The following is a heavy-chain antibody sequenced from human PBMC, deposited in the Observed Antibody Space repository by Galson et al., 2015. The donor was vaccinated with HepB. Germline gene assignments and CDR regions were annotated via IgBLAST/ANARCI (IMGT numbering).Heavy chain of an antibody. CDR3: ARDTAKLELFSYGMDV. V-gene: IGHV3-30*04. CDR1: GFTFNNYA. CDR2: ISYDGRNK. J-gene: IGHJ6*02. Sequence: SLRLSCAASGFTFNNYAMHWVRQPPGKGLEWVAVISYDGRNKFYADSVKGRFTISRDNSKNTLFLQMSSLRAEDTAVYYCARDTAKLELFSYGMDVWGQGTTVTVSS. D-gene: IGHD1-7*01.